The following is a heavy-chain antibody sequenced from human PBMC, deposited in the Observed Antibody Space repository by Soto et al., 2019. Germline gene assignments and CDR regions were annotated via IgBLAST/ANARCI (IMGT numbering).Heavy chain of an antibody. Sequence: TSETLSLTCTVSGGSISSGDYYWSWIRQPPGKGLEWIGYIYHTGTTYYNMSLKSRVTISVDTSKNQFSLKLTSVTAADTAVYYCARDKITGLFDYWGQGTLVTVSS. CDR3: ARDKITGLFDY. CDR2: IYHTGTT. V-gene: IGHV4-30-2*01. D-gene: IGHD2-8*02. J-gene: IGHJ4*02. CDR1: GGSISSGDYY.